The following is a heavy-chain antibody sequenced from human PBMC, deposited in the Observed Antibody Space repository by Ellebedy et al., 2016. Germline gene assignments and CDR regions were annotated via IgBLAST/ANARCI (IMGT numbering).Heavy chain of an antibody. CDR3: AREGWDIVVVPAAIRYCYYYMDG. J-gene: IGHJ6*03. V-gene: IGHV1-8*01. Sequence: ASVKVSXXASGYIFTSYDINWVRQATGQGLDWIRWMNPNSGNTGYAQKFQGRVTMTRNTSISTAYMELSSLRSEDTAVYYCAREGWDIVVVPAAIRYCYYYMDGWGKGTAVTVSS. CDR1: GYIFTSYD. CDR2: MNPNSGNT. D-gene: IGHD2-2*02.